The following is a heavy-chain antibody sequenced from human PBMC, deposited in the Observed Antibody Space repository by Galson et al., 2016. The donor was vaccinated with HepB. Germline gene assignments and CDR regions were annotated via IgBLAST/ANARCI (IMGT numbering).Heavy chain of an antibody. CDR2: VYHSGSA. CDR3: ARGRYSYGCLDY. CDR1: GFSISSGFH. J-gene: IGHJ2*01. Sequence: ETLSLTCTVSGFSISSGFHWGWIRQSPGKGLEFIGTVYHSGSAYPNPSLKSRVTLSVDTSKNQLSLRLSSVTAADTAVYFCARGRYSYGCLDYWGRGTLVTASS. D-gene: IGHD5-12*01. V-gene: IGHV4-38-2*02.